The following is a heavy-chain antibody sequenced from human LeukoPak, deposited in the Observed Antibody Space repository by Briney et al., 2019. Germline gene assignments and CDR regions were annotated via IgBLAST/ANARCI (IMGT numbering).Heavy chain of an antibody. CDR1: GFTFSSYW. J-gene: IGHJ4*02. CDR2: IKQDGSEK. D-gene: IGHD4-17*01. CDR3: ARDPTTYGDYIDLDY. Sequence: GGSLRLSCAASGFTFSSYWMSWVRQAPGKGLEWVANIKQDGSEKYYVDSVKGRCTISGDTAKNSLYLQMNSLRAEDTAVYYCARDPTTYGDYIDLDYWGQGTLVTVSS. V-gene: IGHV3-7*01.